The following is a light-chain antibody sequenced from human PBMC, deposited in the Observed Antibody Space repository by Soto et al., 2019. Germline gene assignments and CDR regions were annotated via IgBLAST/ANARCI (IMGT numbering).Light chain of an antibody. CDR3: AAWDDSLSGPGV. Sequence: QSVLTQPPSASGTPGQRVTISCSGSSSNIGSNYVYWYQQLPGTAPKLLIYRNIQRPSGVPDRFSGSKSGTSASLAISGLRSEDEADYYCAAWDDSLSGPGVFGGGTKLTVL. V-gene: IGLV1-47*01. J-gene: IGLJ2*01. CDR1: SSNIGSNY. CDR2: RNI.